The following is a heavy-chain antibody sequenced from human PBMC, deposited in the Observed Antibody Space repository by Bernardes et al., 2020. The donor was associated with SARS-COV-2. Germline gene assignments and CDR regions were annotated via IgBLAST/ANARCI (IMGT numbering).Heavy chain of an antibody. D-gene: IGHD4-4*01. CDR2: ISGSGAAT. V-gene: IGHV3-23*01. CDR3: AKDYSVIGQAVYYYGLDV. Sequence: ASFGFTFSSDAMSWVRQGPGKGLEWVSTISGSGAATYYADSVKGRFTISRDNSKNTLYLQMNSLRAEETAVYYCAKDYSVIGQAVYYYGLDVWGQGTTVTVSS. CDR1: GFTFSSDA. J-gene: IGHJ6*02.